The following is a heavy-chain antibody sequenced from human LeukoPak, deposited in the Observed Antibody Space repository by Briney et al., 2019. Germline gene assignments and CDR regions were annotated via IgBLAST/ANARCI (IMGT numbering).Heavy chain of an antibody. CDR1: GVSFSGFY. V-gene: IGHV4-34*01. J-gene: IGHJ4*02. D-gene: IGHD5-24*01. CDR2: INHGGST. Sequence: PSETLSLTCAVYGVSFSGFYWRWIPPPPGKGLEWIGKINHGGSTHHNPSLKSRVTIVIATSTIKFSLKLSSVTAADTAVYYCARGIRDRDGYNRYYNFDDWGQGTLVTVSS. CDR3: ARGIRDRDGYNRYYNFDD.